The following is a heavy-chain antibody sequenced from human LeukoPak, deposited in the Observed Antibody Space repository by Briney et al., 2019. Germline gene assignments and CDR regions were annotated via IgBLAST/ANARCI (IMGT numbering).Heavy chain of an antibody. CDR2: MYDTGST. Sequence: SETLSLTCAVSGASVSRGGYYWGWIRQSPGKGLEWIGYMYDTGSTYYNPSLKSRVTISIDKFNNQFSMKLTSVTAADTAVYFCARDKGALHSHFDFWGQGTLVTVSS. CDR3: ARDKGALHSHFDF. D-gene: IGHD4-11*01. J-gene: IGHJ4*02. CDR1: GASVSRGGYY. V-gene: IGHV4-30-2*06.